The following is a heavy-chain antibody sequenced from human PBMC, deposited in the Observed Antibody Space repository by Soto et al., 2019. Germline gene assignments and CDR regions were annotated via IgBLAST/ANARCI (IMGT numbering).Heavy chain of an antibody. Sequence: PSETLSLTCAVSGGSISSSNWWSWVRQPPGKGLEWIGEIYHSGSTNYNPSLKSRVTISVDKSKNQFSLKLSSVTAADTAVYYCASTLSVYCYGSGCYSWFDPWGQGTLVTVSS. D-gene: IGHD3-10*01. CDR3: ASTLSVYCYGSGCYSWFDP. V-gene: IGHV4-4*02. CDR1: GGSISSSNW. J-gene: IGHJ5*02. CDR2: IYHSGST.